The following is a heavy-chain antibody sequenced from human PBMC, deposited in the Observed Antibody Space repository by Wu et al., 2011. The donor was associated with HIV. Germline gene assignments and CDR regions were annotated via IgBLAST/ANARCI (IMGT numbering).Heavy chain of an antibody. J-gene: IGHJ4*02. V-gene: IGHV1-69*14. CDR2: FTPVFGTS. CDR3: ARDFGGDEDS. CDR1: GGAFSSFV. Sequence: QVQLVQSGAEVKKPGSSVRVSCKASGGAFSSFVINWVRLAPGQGLEWMGVFTPVFGTSTYAQKFQGRVTFTADKSTSTAYMELSSLRSEDTAVYYCARDFGGDEDSWGQGTLVTVXS. D-gene: IGHD2-21*01.